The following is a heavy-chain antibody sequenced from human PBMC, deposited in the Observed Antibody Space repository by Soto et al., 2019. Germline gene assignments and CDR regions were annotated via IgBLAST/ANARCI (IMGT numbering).Heavy chain of an antibody. V-gene: IGHV4-31*03. CDR3: ARNSMVRGVPTYYFDY. Sequence: QVQLQESGPGLVKPSQTLSLTCTVSGGSISSGGYYWSWIRQHPGKGLEWIGYIYYSGCTYYNPSLKSRVTISVDTSKNQFSLKLSSVTAADTAVYYCARNSMVRGVPTYYFDYCGQGTLVTVSS. J-gene: IGHJ4*02. D-gene: IGHD3-10*01. CDR2: IYYSGCT. CDR1: GGSISSGGYY.